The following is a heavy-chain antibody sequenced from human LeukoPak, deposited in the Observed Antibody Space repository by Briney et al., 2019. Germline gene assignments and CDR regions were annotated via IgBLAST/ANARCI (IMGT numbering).Heavy chain of an antibody. V-gene: IGHV1-24*01. D-gene: IGHD2-15*01. J-gene: IGHJ4*02. CDR2: FEPEVGET. CDR1: GYTLTELS. Sequence: GASVKVSCKVSGYTLTELSMHWGRQAPGKGLGWRGGFEPEVGETIYAQKFQGRVTMTEDTSTDTAYMELSSQRSEHTAVYYCATQRLESDCSGGSCYWKGPWQYYDYWGQGTLVTVSS. CDR3: ATQRLESDCSGGSCYWKGPWQYYDY.